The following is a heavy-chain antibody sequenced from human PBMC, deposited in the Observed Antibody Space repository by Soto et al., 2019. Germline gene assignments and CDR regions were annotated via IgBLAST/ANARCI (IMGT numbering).Heavy chain of an antibody. CDR1: GGSISSGDYY. J-gene: IGHJ6*02. D-gene: IGHD3-10*01. V-gene: IGHV4-61*08. Sequence: SEALSLTCTVSGGSISSGDYYWSWFRLPPGKGPEWIGYISDIAYTSYNPSLKGRVSISVDTSKNQFSLTLTSVTAADTAVYYCARQGFGVLHGLVDVWGQGTTVTVSS. CDR3: ARQGFGVLHGLVDV. CDR2: ISDIAYT.